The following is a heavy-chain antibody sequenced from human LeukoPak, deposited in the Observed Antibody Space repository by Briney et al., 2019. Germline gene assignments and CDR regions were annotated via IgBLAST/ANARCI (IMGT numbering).Heavy chain of an antibody. Sequence: SETLSLTCTVSGGSISSSSYYWGWLRQPPGKGLEWIGSIYYSGSTYYNPSLKSRVTISVDTSKNQFSLKLSSVTAADTAVYYCARHEFYSNYFDYWGQGTLVTVSS. CDR3: ARHEFYSNYFDY. D-gene: IGHD4-11*01. CDR1: GGSISSSSYY. CDR2: IYYSGST. J-gene: IGHJ4*02. V-gene: IGHV4-39*01.